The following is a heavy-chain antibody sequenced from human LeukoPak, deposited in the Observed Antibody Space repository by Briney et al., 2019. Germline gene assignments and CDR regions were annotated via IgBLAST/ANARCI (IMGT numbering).Heavy chain of an antibody. D-gene: IGHD3-10*01. CDR2: ISGSGGST. Sequence: GGSLRLSCAASGFTFSSYGMSWVRQAPGKGLEWVSAISGSGGSTYYADSVKGRFTISRDNSKNTLYLQMNSLRAEDTAVYYCAKHVSGSLFYFDYWGQRTLVTVSS. CDR3: AKHVSGSLFYFDY. J-gene: IGHJ4*02. CDR1: GFTFSSYG. V-gene: IGHV3-23*01.